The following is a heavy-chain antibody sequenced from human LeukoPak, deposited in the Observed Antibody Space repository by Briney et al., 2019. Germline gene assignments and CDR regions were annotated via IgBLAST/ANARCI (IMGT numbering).Heavy chain of an antibody. CDR1: GGTFSSYA. J-gene: IGHJ4*02. Sequence: SVKVSCKASGGTFSSYAISWVRQAPGQGLEWMGGIIPIFGTANYAQKFQGRVTITAGKSTSTAYMELSSLRSEDTAVYYCARAFSGQRGYSYGPDYFDYWGQGTLVTVSS. V-gene: IGHV1-69*06. D-gene: IGHD5-18*01. CDR2: IIPIFGTA. CDR3: ARAFSGQRGYSYGPDYFDY.